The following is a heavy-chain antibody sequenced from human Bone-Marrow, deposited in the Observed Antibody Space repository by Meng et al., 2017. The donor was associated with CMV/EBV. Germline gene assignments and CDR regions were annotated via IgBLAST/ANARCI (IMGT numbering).Heavy chain of an antibody. CDR3: ARDGGSGNYYYYGRDV. D-gene: IGHD3-10*01. CDR2: IIPILGIA. Sequence: SVKVSCKASGGTFSSYAISWVRQAPGQGLEWMGGIIPILGIANYAQKFQGRVTITADKSTSTAYMELSSLRSEDTAVYYCARDGGSGNYYYYGRDVWGQGNTVNVSS. CDR1: GGTFSSYA. V-gene: IGHV1-69*10. J-gene: IGHJ6*02.